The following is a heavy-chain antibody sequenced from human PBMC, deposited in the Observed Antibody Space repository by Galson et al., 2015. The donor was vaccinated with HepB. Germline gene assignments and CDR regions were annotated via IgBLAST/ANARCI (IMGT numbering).Heavy chain of an antibody. CDR1: GYTFTSYA. D-gene: IGHD3-16*02. CDR2: INTNTGNP. V-gene: IGHV7-4-1*02. Sequence: SVKVSCKASGYTFTSYAMNWVRQAPGQGLEWMGWINTNTGNPTYAQGFTGRFVFSLDTSVSTAYLQISSLKAEDTAVYYCARDHYDYVWWSFCYAFDYWGQGTLVTVSS. CDR3: ARDHYDYVWWSFCYAFDY. J-gene: IGHJ4*02.